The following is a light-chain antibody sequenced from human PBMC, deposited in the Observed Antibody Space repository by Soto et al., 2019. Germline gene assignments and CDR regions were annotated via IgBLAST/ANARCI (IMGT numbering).Light chain of an antibody. CDR3: QQYTNWPPTYT. Sequence: EIVMTQSPVTLSVSPGERATLSCRASQGISSSLAWFQQKPGQAPRLLIYGASTRATGIPARFSGSGSGTEFTLTISSLQSEDFVIYYCQQYTNWPPTYTFGQGTKLEIK. J-gene: IGKJ2*01. CDR1: QGISSS. V-gene: IGKV3-15*01. CDR2: GAS.